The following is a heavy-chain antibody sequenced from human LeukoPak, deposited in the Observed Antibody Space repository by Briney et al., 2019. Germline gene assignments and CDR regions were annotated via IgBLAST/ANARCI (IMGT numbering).Heavy chain of an antibody. CDR1: GFTFSSYS. Sequence: PGGSLRLSCAASGFTFSSYSMNWVRQAPGKGLEWVSSISSSSSYIYYADSVKGRFTISRDNAKNSLYLQMNSLRAEDTAVYYCARGSGSSSWYYAFDIWGQGTMVTVSS. CDR3: ARGSGSSSWYYAFDI. D-gene: IGHD6-13*01. V-gene: IGHV3-21*01. J-gene: IGHJ3*02. CDR2: ISSSSSYI.